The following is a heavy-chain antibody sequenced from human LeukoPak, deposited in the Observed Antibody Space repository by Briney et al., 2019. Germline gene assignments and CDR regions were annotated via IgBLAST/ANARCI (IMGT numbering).Heavy chain of an antibody. D-gene: IGHD3-22*01. Sequence: GGSLRPSCAASGFTFTNYWMHWVRQAPGKGLVWVSRIKGDGSANYADSVKGRFTISRDNAKNTVSLQMNSLRAEDTGVYYCARAPSETGGYYPEYFRHWGQGTLVTVSS. V-gene: IGHV3-74*01. CDR1: GFTFTNYW. J-gene: IGHJ1*01. CDR2: IKGDGSA. CDR3: ARAPSETGGYYPEYFRH.